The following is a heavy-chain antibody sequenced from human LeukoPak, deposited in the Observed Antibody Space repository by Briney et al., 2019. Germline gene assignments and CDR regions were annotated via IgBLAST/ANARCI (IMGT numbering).Heavy chain of an antibody. V-gene: IGHV1-18*04. Sequence: GASVKVSCKASGYTFTGYYMHWVRQAPGQGLEWMGWISAYNGNTNYAQKLQGRVTMTTGASTRTAYMELRSLRSDDTAVYYCARDANRVTTSLFAAKYNYYGMDVWGQGTTVTVSS. CDR3: ARDANRVTTSLFAAKYNYYGMDV. CDR1: GYTFTGYY. D-gene: IGHD4-17*01. CDR2: ISAYNGNT. J-gene: IGHJ6*02.